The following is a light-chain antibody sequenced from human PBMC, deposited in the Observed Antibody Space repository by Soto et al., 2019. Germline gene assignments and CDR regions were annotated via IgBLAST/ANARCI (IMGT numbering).Light chain of an antibody. CDR2: GAS. CDR1: QSVSSN. J-gene: IGKJ1*01. CDR3: QQYYNWPRT. Sequence: EIVMTQSPATLAVSEGEGATHSCGASQSVSSNLAWYQQKPGQAPRLLIYGASTRATGIPARFSGSGSGTEFTLTISSLQPEDFAVYYCQQYYNWPRTFGQGTKVDI. V-gene: IGKV3-15*01.